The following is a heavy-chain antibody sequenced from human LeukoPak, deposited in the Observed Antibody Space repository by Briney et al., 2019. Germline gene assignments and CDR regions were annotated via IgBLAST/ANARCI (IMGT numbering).Heavy chain of an antibody. J-gene: IGHJ3*02. D-gene: IGHD3-22*01. CDR2: IYSGVST. CDR1: GFTVSSNY. Sequence: GGSLRLSCAASGFTVSSNYMSWVRQAPGRGLEWVSVIYSGVSTYYADSVKGRFTISRDNSKNTLYLQMNSLRAEDTAVYYCARDRYYDSSGYFDPDAFDNWGQGTMVTVSS. V-gene: IGHV3-53*01. CDR3: ARDRYYDSSGYFDPDAFDN.